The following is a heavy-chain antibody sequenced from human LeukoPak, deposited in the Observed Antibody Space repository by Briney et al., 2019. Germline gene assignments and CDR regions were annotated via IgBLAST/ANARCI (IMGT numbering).Heavy chain of an antibody. Sequence: SETLSLTCAVSGYSINSGYYWGWIRQPPGKGLEWIGNIYHSGSTYYNPSLKSRVTISVDTSKNLFPLKLSSVTAADTAVYYCARYFYDGSGYYWGNFDYWGQGTLVTVSS. CDR3: ARYFYDGSGYYWGNFDY. CDR2: IYHSGST. D-gene: IGHD3-22*01. J-gene: IGHJ4*02. CDR1: GYSINSGYY. V-gene: IGHV4-38-2*01.